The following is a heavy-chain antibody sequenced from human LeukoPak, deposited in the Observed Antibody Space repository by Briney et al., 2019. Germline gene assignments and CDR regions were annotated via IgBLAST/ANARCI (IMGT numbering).Heavy chain of an antibody. D-gene: IGHD3-22*01. CDR1: GYSFTSYW. CDR2: IDPSDSYT. V-gene: IGHV5-10-1*01. J-gene: IGHJ3*02. Sequence: GESLKISCKGSGYSFTSYWISWVRQMPGKGLEWMGRIDPSDSYTKYSPSFQGHVTISADKSISTAYLQWSSLKASDSAMYYCASPSIYDSSGYYAFDIWGQGTMVTVSS. CDR3: ASPSIYDSSGYYAFDI.